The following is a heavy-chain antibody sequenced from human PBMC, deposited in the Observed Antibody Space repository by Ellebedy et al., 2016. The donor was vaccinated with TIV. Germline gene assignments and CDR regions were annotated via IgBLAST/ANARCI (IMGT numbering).Heavy chain of an antibody. CDR3: ARSLGIRPNSFDY. CDR2: ISGSGGST. J-gene: IGHJ4*02. CDR1: GFTFSSYA. Sequence: GESLKISXAASGFTFSSYAMSWVRQAPGKGLEWVSAISGSGGSTYYADSVKGRFTISRDNSKNTLYLQMNSLRADDTAVYYCARSLGIRPNSFDYWGQGTLVTVSS. D-gene: IGHD3-16*01. V-gene: IGHV3-23*01.